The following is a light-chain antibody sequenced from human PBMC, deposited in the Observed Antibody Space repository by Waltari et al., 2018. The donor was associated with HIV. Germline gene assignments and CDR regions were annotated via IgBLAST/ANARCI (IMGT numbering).Light chain of an antibody. CDR2: LNN. V-gene: IGLV1-40*01. CDR1: SSNIRAGYS. Sequence: HSVLTQPPSVSATPGQRITISCTGNSSNIRAGYSVQWSHQPPVSAPKLLIYLNNNRPAGVPARFSGSKSGSSASLAITGLRAEDEGDYYCQSHDTSHSSIFGGGTKLTVL. J-gene: IGLJ2*01. CDR3: QSHDTSHSSI.